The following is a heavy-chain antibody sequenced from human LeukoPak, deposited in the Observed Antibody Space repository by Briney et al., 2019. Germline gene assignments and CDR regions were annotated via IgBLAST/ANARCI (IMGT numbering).Heavy chain of an antibody. CDR3: ATIGDRRSGELYRIDY. CDR1: GFTFSNYA. D-gene: IGHD1-26*01. V-gene: IGHV3-30-3*01. Sequence: GRSLRLSCAASGFTFSNYAMHWVRQAPGKGLEWVAVVSYDASNKYYADSVKARFTSSRDNSKNKLYLQMNSLRAEDAAVYYCATIGDRRSGELYRIDYWGQGTLVTVSS. CDR2: VSYDASNK. J-gene: IGHJ4*02.